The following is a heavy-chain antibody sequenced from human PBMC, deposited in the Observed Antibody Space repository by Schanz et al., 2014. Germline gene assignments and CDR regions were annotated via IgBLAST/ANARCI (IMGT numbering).Heavy chain of an antibody. CDR3: AREQIMAAAGLVDY. CDR2: IGYLGDT. D-gene: IGHD6-13*01. Sequence: EVQLVESGGGLVKPGGSLRLSCAASGFTLSNSDMHWVRQGTGKGLEWVSTIGYLGDTYYPDSVKGRFTVSRDSGQNSLYLQMNSLRAEDTAVYYCAREQIMAAAGLVDYWGHGTLVTVSS. J-gene: IGHJ4*01. V-gene: IGHV3-13*01. CDR1: GFTLSNSD.